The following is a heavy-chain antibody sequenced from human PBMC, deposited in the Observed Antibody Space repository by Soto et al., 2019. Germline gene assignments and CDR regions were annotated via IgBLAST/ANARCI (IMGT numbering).Heavy chain of an antibody. CDR1: GGSISSGDYY. V-gene: IGHV4-30-4*01. D-gene: IGHD2-15*01. J-gene: IGHJ4*02. Sequence: SETLSLTCTVSGGSISSGDYYWSWIRQPPGKGLEWIGYIYYSGSTYYNPSLKSRVTISVDTSKNQFSLKLSSVTAADTAVYYCARDRDCSGGSCYSGTDYWGQGTLVTVSS. CDR3: ARDRDCSGGSCYSGTDY. CDR2: IYYSGST.